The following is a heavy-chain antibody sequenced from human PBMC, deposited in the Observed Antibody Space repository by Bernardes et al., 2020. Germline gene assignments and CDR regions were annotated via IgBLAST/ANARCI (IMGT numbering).Heavy chain of an antibody. CDR2: INAGNGNT. Sequence: ASVKVSCKASGYTFTSYAMHWVRQAPGQRLEWMGWINAGNGNTKYSQKFQGRVTITRDTSASTAYMELSSLRSEDTAVYYCARRSGYHNPFDYWGQGTLVTVSS. CDR3: ARRSGYHNPFDY. D-gene: IGHD3-22*01. J-gene: IGHJ4*02. CDR1: GYTFTSYA. V-gene: IGHV1-3*01.